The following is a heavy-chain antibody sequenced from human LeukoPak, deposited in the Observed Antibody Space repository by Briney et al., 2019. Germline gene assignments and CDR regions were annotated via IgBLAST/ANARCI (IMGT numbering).Heavy chain of an antibody. V-gene: IGHV4-34*01. CDR1: GFTFSSYG. CDR3: ARGSSGSYWEVYFDY. Sequence: GSLRLSCAASGFTFSSYGMSWVRQAPGKGLEWIGEINHSGSTNYNPSLKSRVTISVDTSKNQFSLKLSSVTAADTAVYYCARGSSGSYWEVYFDYWGQGTLVTVSS. J-gene: IGHJ4*02. CDR2: INHSGST. D-gene: IGHD1-26*01.